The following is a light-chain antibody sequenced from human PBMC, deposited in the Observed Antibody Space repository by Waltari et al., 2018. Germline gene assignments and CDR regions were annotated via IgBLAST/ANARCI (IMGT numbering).Light chain of an antibody. CDR3: QQYYSNPRT. CDR2: WAS. J-gene: IGKJ2*01. CDR1: ESILYPSNNKNF. V-gene: IGKV4-1*01. Sequence: DIVMTQSPDSLAVSLVERATITCKSSESILYPSNNKNFLGWFQHKPGQPPKMLIYWASTRQSEVPARFSGSGSGTEFTLTISSVQAEDVAIYYCQQYYSNPRTFGQGTRLEIK.